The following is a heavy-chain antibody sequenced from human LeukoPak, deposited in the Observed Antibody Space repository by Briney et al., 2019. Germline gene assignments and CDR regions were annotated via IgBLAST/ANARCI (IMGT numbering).Heavy chain of an antibody. J-gene: IGHJ4*02. CDR2: IKQDGSEK. CDR1: GFTFSSYW. D-gene: IGHD6-19*01. V-gene: IGHV3-7*03. CDR3: AKGSVAGTYYFDY. Sequence: GGSLRLSCAASGFTFSSYWMSWVRQAPGKGLEWVANIKQDGSEKYYVDSVKGRFTISRDNAKNSLYLQMNSLRAEDTALYYCAKGSVAGTYYFDYWGQGTLVTVSS.